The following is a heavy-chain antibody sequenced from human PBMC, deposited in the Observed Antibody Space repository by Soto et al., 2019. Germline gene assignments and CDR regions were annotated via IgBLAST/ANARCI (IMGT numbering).Heavy chain of an antibody. CDR1: GFTFSSYA. J-gene: IGHJ4*02. CDR3: AKGIYSYGYNSFDY. CDR2: ISYGGSTK. V-gene: IGHV3-30-3*01. D-gene: IGHD5-18*01. Sequence: GGSLRLSCAASGFTFSSYAMHWVRQAPGKGLEWVAVISYGGSTKYYADSVKGRFTISRDNAKNTLYLQMNSLRAEDTAVYYCAKGIYSYGYNSFDYWSQGTLVTVSS.